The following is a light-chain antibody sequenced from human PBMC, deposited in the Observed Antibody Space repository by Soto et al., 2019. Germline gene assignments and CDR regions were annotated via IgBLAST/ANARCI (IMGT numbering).Light chain of an antibody. V-gene: IGLV4-69*01. J-gene: IGLJ2*01. CDR2: LNSDGSH. CDR1: SGHNTFA. CDR3: QTWGTGFRV. Sequence: QSVLTQSPSASASLGASVKLTCTLSSGHNTFAIAWHQQQPEKGPRYLMKLNSDGSHSKGDGIPDRFSGSSSGTERYLTISSLQSEDEADYYCQTWGTGFRVFGGGTKLTVL.